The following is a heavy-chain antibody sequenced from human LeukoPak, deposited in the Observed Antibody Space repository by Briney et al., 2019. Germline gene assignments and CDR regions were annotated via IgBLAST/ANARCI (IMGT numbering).Heavy chain of an antibody. Sequence: PSETLSLTCAVYGGSFSGYYWSWIRQPPGKGLEWIGEINHSGSTNYNPSLKSRVTISVDTSKNQFSLKLSSVTAADTAVYYCARLTPVLLWQYWGQGTLVTASS. CDR1: GGSFSGYY. CDR3: ARLTPVLLWQY. V-gene: IGHV4-34*01. J-gene: IGHJ4*02. CDR2: INHSGST. D-gene: IGHD3-10*01.